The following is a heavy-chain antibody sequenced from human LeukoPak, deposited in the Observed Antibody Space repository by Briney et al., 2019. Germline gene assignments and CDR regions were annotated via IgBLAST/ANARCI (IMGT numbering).Heavy chain of an antibody. CDR1: GYTFTSYG. CDR3: AIERIAAAGSKDNWFDP. CDR2: IIPIFGTA. D-gene: IGHD6-13*01. V-gene: IGHV1-69*05. J-gene: IGHJ5*02. Sequence: GASVKVSCKASGYTFTSYGISWVRQAPGQGLEWMGGIIPIFGTANYAQKFQGRVTITTDESTSTAYMELSSLRSEDTAVYYCAIERIAAAGSKDNWFDPWGQGTLVTVSS.